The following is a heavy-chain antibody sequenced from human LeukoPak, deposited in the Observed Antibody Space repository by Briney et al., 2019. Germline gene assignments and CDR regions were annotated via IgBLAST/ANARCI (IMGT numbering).Heavy chain of an antibody. CDR3: ARGLCSGGSCYSPITITQLDY. Sequence: GASVKVSCKASGGTFSSYAISWVRQAPGQGLEWMGGIIPIFGTANYAQKFQGRVTITADESTSTAYMELSSLRSEDTAVYYCARGLCSGGSCYSPITITQLDYWGQGTLVTVSS. V-gene: IGHV1-69*13. CDR1: GGTFSSYA. J-gene: IGHJ4*02. D-gene: IGHD2-15*01. CDR2: IIPIFGTA.